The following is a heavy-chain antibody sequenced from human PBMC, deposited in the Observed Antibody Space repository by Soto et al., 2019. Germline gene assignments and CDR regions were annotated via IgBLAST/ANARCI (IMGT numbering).Heavy chain of an antibody. CDR2: IGPESGAT. J-gene: IGHJ4*02. V-gene: IGHV1-2*02. Sequence: ASVKVSCKASGYTFTGHYIHWVRQAPEQGPEWMGEIGPESGATRFAQRFQGRVTMTRDMSITTVYMELNNLSPDDTAVYYCGRGRSGQIVVFYWGQGTPVTVSS. CDR1: GYTFTGHY. D-gene: IGHD1-26*01. CDR3: GRGRSGQIVVFY.